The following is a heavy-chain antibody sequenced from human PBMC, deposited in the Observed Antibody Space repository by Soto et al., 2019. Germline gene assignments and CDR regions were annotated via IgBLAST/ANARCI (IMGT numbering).Heavy chain of an antibody. CDR2: IYYSGST. CDR1: GGSISSYY. CDR3: ARVGAGFDY. Sequence: PSETLSLTCTVSGGSISSYYWSWIRQPPGKGLEWIGYIYYSGSTKNNPSLKSRVTISVDTSKNQFALKLSSVTAADTAVYYCARVGAGFDYWAQGTMVTVSS. J-gene: IGHJ4*02. D-gene: IGHD2-15*01. V-gene: IGHV4-59*01.